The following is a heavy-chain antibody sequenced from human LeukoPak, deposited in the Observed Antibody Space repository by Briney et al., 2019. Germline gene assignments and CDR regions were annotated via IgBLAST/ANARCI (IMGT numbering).Heavy chain of an antibody. CDR1: GFTFSSYA. Sequence: GGSLRLSRAASGFTFSSYAMSWPRRAQGRGLGWVSTISGGGGTPYYADSVKGRFTISRDNSKNTLFLQMNSLRVEDTAVYYCAKSGLNRFDYWGQGALVTVSS. CDR3: AKSGLNRFDY. CDR2: ISGGGGTP. D-gene: IGHD2-15*01. V-gene: IGHV3-23*01. J-gene: IGHJ4*02.